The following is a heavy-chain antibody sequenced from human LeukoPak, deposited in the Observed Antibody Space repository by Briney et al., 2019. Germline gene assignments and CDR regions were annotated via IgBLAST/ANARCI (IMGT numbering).Heavy chain of an antibody. J-gene: IGHJ4*02. CDR3: AKELQYGDYADY. Sequence: GGSLRLSCAASGFTFSSYAMSWVRQAPGKGLEWVSAISGGGGSAYYADSVKGRFTISRDNSKNTLYLQMNSLRAEDTAVYYCAKELQYGDYADYWGQGTLVTVSS. CDR2: ISGGGGSA. V-gene: IGHV3-23*01. D-gene: IGHD4-17*01. CDR1: GFTFSSYA.